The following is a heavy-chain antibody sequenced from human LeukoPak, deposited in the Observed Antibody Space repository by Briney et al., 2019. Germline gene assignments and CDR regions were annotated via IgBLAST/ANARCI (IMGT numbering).Heavy chain of an antibody. J-gene: IGHJ4*02. V-gene: IGHV4-34*01. Sequence: PSETLSLTCAVYGGSFSGYYWSWIRQPPGKGLEWIGEINHSGSTNYNPSLKSRVTISVDTSKNQFSLKVNSVTAADTAVYYCARDRLLWFGELDYWGQGTLVIVSS. CDR2: INHSGST. D-gene: IGHD3-10*01. CDR3: ARDRLLWFGELDY. CDR1: GGSFSGYY.